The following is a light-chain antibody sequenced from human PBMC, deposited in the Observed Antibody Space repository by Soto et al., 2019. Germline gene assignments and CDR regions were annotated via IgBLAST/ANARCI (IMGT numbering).Light chain of an antibody. CDR2: DVS. J-gene: IGLJ2*01. V-gene: IGLV2-14*03. CDR1: SSDIGNYNY. CDR3: SSYTSSSTRV. Sequence: QSVPTQPASVSGSPGQSITISCTGTSSDIGNYNYVSWYQQHPGKAPKLMIYDVSNRPSGVSNRFSGSKSGNTASLTISGLQAEDEADYYCSSYTSSSTRVFGGGTQLTVL.